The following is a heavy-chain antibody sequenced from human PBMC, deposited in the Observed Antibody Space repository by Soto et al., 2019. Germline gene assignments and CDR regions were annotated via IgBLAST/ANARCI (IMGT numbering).Heavy chain of an antibody. Sequence: TPGTPARRVTQTCRSRGFPLNTRKIAVGWIRQPPEKALEWLALIFWDDDRRYSPSLKSRLTITKDTSKNQVVLTLTNMDPVDTATYYGAHMLTGSGRHFDLWGQRTLDTVTS. V-gene: IGHV2-5*02. D-gene: IGHD6-25*01. CDR3: AHMLTGSGRHFDL. CDR2: IFWDDDR. J-gene: IGHJ4*02. CDR1: GFPLNTRKIA.